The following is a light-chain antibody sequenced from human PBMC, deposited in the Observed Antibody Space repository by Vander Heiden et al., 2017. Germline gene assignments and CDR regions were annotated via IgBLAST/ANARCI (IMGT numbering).Light chain of an antibody. CDR1: QSVSSN. CDR2: SAS. J-gene: IGKJ2*01. V-gene: IGKV3-15*01. Sequence: EIVMTQSPATLSVSPGERATLSCWASQSVSSNLAWYQQRPGRAPRLLIYSASTWATGIPARFSGSGSGTDFTLTISSLQSEDFAVYCCQQYDHWPVTFGQGTKLEIK. CDR3: QQYDHWPVT.